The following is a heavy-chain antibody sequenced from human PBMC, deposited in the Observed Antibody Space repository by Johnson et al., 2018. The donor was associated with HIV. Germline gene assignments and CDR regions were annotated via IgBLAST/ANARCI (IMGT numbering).Heavy chain of an antibody. D-gene: IGHD3-16*01. CDR1: GFTFRSYW. CDR3: LLGQDGGGI. Sequence: VQLVESGGGVVQPGRSLRLSCAASGFTFRSYWMSWVRQAPGKGLEWVANINRDGSEKYYVDSVKGRFTISRDNAEKSLYLQMNSLRAEDTAVYYALLGQDGGGIWGQGTMVTVSS. J-gene: IGHJ3*02. V-gene: IGHV3-7*01. CDR2: INRDGSEK.